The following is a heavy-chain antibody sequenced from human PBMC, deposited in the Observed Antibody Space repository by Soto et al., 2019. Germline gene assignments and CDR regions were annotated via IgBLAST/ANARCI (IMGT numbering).Heavy chain of an antibody. CDR3: ALACGHYPWVSFFMDV. D-gene: IGHD4-17*01. V-gene: IGHV3-30*03. J-gene: IGHJ6*03. CDR2: ITYDGSNA. CDR1: GVTFRESG. Sequence: QVQLVESGGGVVQPGRSMRLSCAASGVTFRESGMCWVRQVPGKGLEWVAVITYDGSNAYYQDSVKGRFTISSDNSKGTGILQMTSLRAEYTAVYYCALACGHYPWVSFFMDVWGKGTTVTVS.